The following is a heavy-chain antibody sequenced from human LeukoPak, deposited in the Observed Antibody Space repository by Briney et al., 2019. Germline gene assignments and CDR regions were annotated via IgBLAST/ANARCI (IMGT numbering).Heavy chain of an antibody. CDR2: ISSSSSYI. CDR3: ARDLTDTAMVSWFDP. Sequence: GGSLRLSCAASGFTFSSYSMNWVRQAPGKGLEWVSSISSSSSYIYYADSVKGRFTISRDNAKNSLYLQMNSLRAEDTAVYYCARDLTDTAMVSWFDPWGQGTLVTVSS. J-gene: IGHJ5*02. V-gene: IGHV3-21*01. D-gene: IGHD5-18*01. CDR1: GFTFSSYS.